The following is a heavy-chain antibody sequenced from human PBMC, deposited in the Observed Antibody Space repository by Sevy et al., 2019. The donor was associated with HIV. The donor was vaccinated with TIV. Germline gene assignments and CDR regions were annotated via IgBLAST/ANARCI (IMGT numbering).Heavy chain of an antibody. CDR1: GGSFSGYY. D-gene: IGHD6-19*01. V-gene: IGHV4-34*01. CDR3: ASALCIAVDGDYAFDI. CDR2: INHSGST. Sequence: SETLSLTCAVYGGSFSGYYWSWIRQPPGKGLEWIGEINHSGSTNYNPSLKSRVTISVDTSKNQFSLKLSSVTAADTAVYYCASALCIAVDGDYAFDIWGQGTMVTVSS. J-gene: IGHJ3*02.